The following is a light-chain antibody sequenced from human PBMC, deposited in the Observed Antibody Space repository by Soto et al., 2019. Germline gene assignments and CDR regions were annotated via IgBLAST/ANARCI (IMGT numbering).Light chain of an antibody. J-gene: IGLJ3*02. CDR1: SSNIGSHT. V-gene: IGLV1-44*01. CDR3: AAWDDSLNGPE. CDR2: DNN. Sequence: QSALTQPPSASGTPGQWVTISCSGSSSNIGSHTVNWYQQLPGTAPKLLMYDNNQRPSGVPDRFYGSKSGTSASLAISGLQSEDEADYYCAAWDDSLNGPEFGGGTKLTVL.